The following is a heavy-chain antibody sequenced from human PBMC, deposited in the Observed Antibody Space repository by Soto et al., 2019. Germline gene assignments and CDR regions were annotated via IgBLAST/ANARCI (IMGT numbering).Heavy chain of an antibody. CDR2: ISGSGGST. D-gene: IGHD3-3*01. CDR3: AKVGPGWSGYQHKEYYFDY. Sequence: EVQLLESGGGLVQPGGSLRLSCAASGFTFSSYAMSWVRQAPGKGLEWVSAISGSGGSTYYADSVKGRFTISRDNSKNTLYLQMNSLRAEDTAVYYCAKVGPGWSGYQHKEYYFDYWGQGTLVTVSS. J-gene: IGHJ4*02. V-gene: IGHV3-23*01. CDR1: GFTFSSYA.